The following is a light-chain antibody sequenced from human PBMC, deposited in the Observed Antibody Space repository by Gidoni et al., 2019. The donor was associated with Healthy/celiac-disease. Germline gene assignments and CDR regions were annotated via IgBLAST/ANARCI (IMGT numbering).Light chain of an antibody. V-gene: IGKV4-1*01. CDR3: QQYYSTPT. CDR1: QSVLYSSNNKNY. CDR2: WAS. Sequence: DIVMTQSPDYLAVSLGERATIHCKSSQSVLYSSNNKNYLAWYQQKPGQPPKLLIYWASTRESGVPDRFSGSGSGTDFTLTISSLQAEDVAVYYCQQYYSTPTFGQGTRLEIK. J-gene: IGKJ5*01.